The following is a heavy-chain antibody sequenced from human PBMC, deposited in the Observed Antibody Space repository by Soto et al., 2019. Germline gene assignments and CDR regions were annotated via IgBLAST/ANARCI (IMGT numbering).Heavy chain of an antibody. Sequence: EVQLLESGGGLVQPGGSLRLSCAASGFTFSSYAMSWVRQAPGKGQEWVSAISGSGGTTYYADSVKGRFTISRDNSKNTLYLQVNSLRAEDTAVYYCAKVWFGELAHFDYWGQGTLVTVSS. J-gene: IGHJ4*02. D-gene: IGHD3-10*01. CDR3: AKVWFGELAHFDY. CDR1: GFTFSSYA. V-gene: IGHV3-23*01. CDR2: ISGSGGTT.